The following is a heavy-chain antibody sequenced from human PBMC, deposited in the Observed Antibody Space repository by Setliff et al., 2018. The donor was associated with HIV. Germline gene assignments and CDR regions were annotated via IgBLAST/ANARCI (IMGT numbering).Heavy chain of an antibody. J-gene: IGHJ6*03. V-gene: IGHV4-39*02. CDR2: VHYSGST. D-gene: IGHD3-16*02. CDR3: ARLVGYYRSDNANYYYMDV. Sequence: SETLSLTCTVPGGSISSTNHYWGWIRQSPGKRLEWIGTVHYSGSTYYNPSLKSRLTISVDTSTNHFSLKLSSVAAADTAVYYCARLVGYYRSDNANYYYMDVWGKGTTVTVSS. CDR1: GGSISSTNHY.